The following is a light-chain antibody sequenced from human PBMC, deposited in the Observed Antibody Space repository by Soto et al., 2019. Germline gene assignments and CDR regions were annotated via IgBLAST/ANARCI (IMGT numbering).Light chain of an antibody. CDR1: QGISSY. J-gene: IGKJ5*01. Sequence: DIQLTQSPSFLSASVGDRVTITCRASQGISSYLAWYQQKPGKAPKFLIYAASTLQSGVPSRFSGSGTGTEFTLTISRLQPEDFATDYYQKLNTYPIIFGQGTRLEIK. V-gene: IGKV1-9*01. CDR2: AAS. CDR3: QKLNTYPII.